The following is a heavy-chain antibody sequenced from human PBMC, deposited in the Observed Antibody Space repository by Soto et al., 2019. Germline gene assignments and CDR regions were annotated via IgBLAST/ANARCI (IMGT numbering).Heavy chain of an antibody. D-gene: IGHD1-26*01. V-gene: IGHV4-38-2*01. CDR1: NFSISSGYY. CDR3: ARTHSGSYYSVFNY. CDR2: IYRSGTT. J-gene: IGHJ4*02. Sequence: PSETLSLTCVVSNFSISSGYYWCLIRQSPGKGLEWIASIYRSGTTSYHPSLKSRVTISVDPSKNQFSLMLTAVTAADTAVYYCARTHSGSYYSVFNYWGRGSLVTVSS.